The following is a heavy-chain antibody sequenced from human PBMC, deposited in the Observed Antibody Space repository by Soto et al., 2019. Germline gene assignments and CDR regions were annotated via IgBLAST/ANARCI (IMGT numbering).Heavy chain of an antibody. CDR2: IYYSGST. J-gene: IGHJ4*02. V-gene: IGHV4-39*01. Sequence: SETLSLTCTVSGGSISSSSYYWGWIRQPPGKGLEWIGSIYYSGSTYYNPSLKSRVTISVDTSKNQFSLKLSSVTAAVTAVYYCARSLGGYYDSSGYYLSWDYFDYWGQGTLVTVSS. CDR1: GGSISSSSYY. D-gene: IGHD3-22*01. CDR3: ARSLGGYYDSSGYYLSWDYFDY.